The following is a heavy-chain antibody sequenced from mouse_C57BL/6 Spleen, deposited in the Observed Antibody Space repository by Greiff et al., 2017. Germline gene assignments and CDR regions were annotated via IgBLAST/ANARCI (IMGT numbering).Heavy chain of an antibody. Sequence: VKLMESGPGLVQPSQSLSITCTVSGFSLTSYGVHWVRQSPGKGLEWLGVIWSGGSTDYNAAFISRLSISKDNSKSQVFFKMNSLQADDTAIYYCARNDGPYYYAMDYWGQGTSVTVSS. CDR2: IWSGGST. V-gene: IGHV2-2*01. J-gene: IGHJ4*01. CDR3: ARNDGPYYYAMDY. CDR1: GFSLTSYG. D-gene: IGHD1-1*01.